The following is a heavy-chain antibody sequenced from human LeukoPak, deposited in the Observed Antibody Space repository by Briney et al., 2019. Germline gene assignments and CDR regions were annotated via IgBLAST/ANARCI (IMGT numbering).Heavy chain of an antibody. J-gene: IGHJ5*02. Sequence: GGSLRLSCAASGFTVSRNYMSWVRQAPGKGLEWVSVIYSGGSTYYADSVKGRFTISRDNSKNTLYLQMNSLRAEDTAVYYCARGRKACYDYHNWFEPWGQGTLVTVSS. CDR2: IYSGGST. CDR3: ARGRKACYDYHNWFEP. CDR1: GFTVSRNY. D-gene: IGHD5-12*01. V-gene: IGHV3-53*01.